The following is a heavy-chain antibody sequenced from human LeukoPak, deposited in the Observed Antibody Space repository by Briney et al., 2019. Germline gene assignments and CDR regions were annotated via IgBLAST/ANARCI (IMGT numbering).Heavy chain of an antibody. J-gene: IGHJ6*02. CDR1: GYSFIGNY. V-gene: IGHV1-2*02. D-gene: IGHD3-10*01. CDR3: RGRPLWFGVLDV. CDR2: ISPTNGAT. Sequence: ASVKVSCKTSGYSFIGNYLHWVRQAPGQGLEWMGWISPTNGATNYDQRFQGRITLTRDTSISTAFMELSSLTSDDTAVYCARGRPLWFGVLDVWGQGTTVAVSS.